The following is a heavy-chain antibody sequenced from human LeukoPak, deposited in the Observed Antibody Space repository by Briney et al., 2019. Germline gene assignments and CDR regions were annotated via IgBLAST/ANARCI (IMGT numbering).Heavy chain of an antibody. Sequence: GGSLRLSCAASGFNFNRYYMGWVRQAPGKGLHWVSLIYSAGSTYYADSVQGRFTISRDDSKNTVHLQMDSLRAEDTAVYFRARVFRYSYFDYWGQGTLVTVSS. V-gene: IGHV3-53*01. CDR2: IYSAGST. CDR1: GFNFNRYY. J-gene: IGHJ4*02. D-gene: IGHD3-9*01. CDR3: ARVFRYSYFDY.